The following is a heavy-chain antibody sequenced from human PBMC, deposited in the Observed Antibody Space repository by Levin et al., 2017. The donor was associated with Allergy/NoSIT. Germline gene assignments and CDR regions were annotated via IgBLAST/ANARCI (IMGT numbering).Heavy chain of an antibody. J-gene: IGHJ5*02. CDR2: ISYTGRT. V-gene: IGHV4-39*01. CDR1: ADSISNNDYY. D-gene: IGHD1-14*01. CDR3: ARRASGKDWFDP. Sequence: ESLKISCTISADSISNNDYYWGWIRQPPGKGLEWLASISYTGRTYYNPSLRSRVTISVDTSKNQFSLKVRSVTAADTAVYYCARRASGKDWFDPWGQGTLVTVSS.